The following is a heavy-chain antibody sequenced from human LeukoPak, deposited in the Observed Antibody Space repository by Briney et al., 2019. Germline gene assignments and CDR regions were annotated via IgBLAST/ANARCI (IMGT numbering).Heavy chain of an antibody. J-gene: IGHJ6*03. CDR1: GGSISSYY. V-gene: IGHV4-59*12. D-gene: IGHD3-10*01. CDR3: ARGKFAGSGKYYYYYMDV. CDR2: IYYSGST. Sequence: SETLSLTCTVSGGSISSYYWSWIRQPPGKGLEWIGYIYYSGSTNYNPSLKSRVTISVDTSKNQFSLKLSSVTAADTAVYYCARGKFAGSGKYYYYYMDVWGKGTTVTVSS.